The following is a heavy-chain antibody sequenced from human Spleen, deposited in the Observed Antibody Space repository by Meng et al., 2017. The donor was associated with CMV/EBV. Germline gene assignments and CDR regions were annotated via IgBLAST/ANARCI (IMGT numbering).Heavy chain of an antibody. D-gene: IGHD1-7*01. Sequence: FSTASGGTFSSNSINWVRQAPGQGLEWMGGISASLDTTNYAQKFQGRVTITTDESTSTAYMELRSLRSDDTAVYYCARDQRAVGISGTTVAFDYWGQGTLVTVSS. V-gene: IGHV1-69*16. CDR1: GGTFSSNS. CDR3: ARDQRAVGISGTTVAFDY. J-gene: IGHJ4*02. CDR2: ISASLDTT.